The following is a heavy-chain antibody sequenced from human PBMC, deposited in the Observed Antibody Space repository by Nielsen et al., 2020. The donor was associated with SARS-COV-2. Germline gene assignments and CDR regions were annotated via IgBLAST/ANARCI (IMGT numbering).Heavy chain of an antibody. J-gene: IGHJ4*02. CDR2: ISGSGGST. V-gene: IGHV3-23*01. Sequence: GGSLRLSCAASGFTFSSYAMSWVRQAPGKGLEWVSAISGSGGSTYYADSVKGRFTISRDNAKNTLYLQMNSLRAEDTAVYYCARDGRVYGDYVGWGLGDYWGQGTLVTVSS. D-gene: IGHD4-17*01. CDR1: GFTFSSYA. CDR3: ARDGRVYGDYVGWGLGDY.